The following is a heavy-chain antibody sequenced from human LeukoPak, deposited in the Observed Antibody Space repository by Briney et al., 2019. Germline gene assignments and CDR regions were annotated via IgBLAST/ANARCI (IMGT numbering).Heavy chain of an antibody. D-gene: IGHD3-16*01. CDR3: ARHSRGSHDAFDI. Sequence: PSETLSLTCTVSGGSISSYYWSWIRQPPGKGLEWIGYIYYSGSTNYNPSLKSRVTISVDTSKNQFSLKLSSVTAADTAVYYCARHSRGSHDAFDIWGQGTMVTVSS. CDR2: IYYSGST. CDR1: GGSISSYY. V-gene: IGHV4-59*08. J-gene: IGHJ3*02.